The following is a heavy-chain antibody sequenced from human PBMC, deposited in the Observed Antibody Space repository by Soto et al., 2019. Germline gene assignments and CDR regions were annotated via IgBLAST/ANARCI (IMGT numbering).Heavy chain of an antibody. CDR1: GDSVSSYSAA. V-gene: IGHV6-1*01. J-gene: IGHJ5*02. D-gene: IGHD2-15*01. CDR3: ARDRYSSSGWFDP. Sequence: SQTLSLTCAISGDSVSSYSAALNWIRQSPSGGLEWLGRTYYRSRFFSDYAESVKSRIIINPDTSKNQFSLQLKSVTPEDTAVYYCARDRYSSSGWFDPWGREPRSPSPQ. CDR2: TYYRSRFFS.